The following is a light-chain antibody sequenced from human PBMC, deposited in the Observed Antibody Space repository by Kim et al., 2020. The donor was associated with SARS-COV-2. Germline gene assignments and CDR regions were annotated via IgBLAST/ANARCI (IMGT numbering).Light chain of an antibody. CDR1: KIGDKR. CDR2: PHT. J-gene: IGLJ3*02. CDR3: QVWDTSSDYTGV. Sequence: PGQQASITRERSKIGDKRQKRYKRRQGQAPNLVINPHTDRHSGIPERFCGSNCGNTATLTVRRDKAGDEADYYCQVWDTSSDYTGVFGGGTQLADL. V-gene: IGLV3-21*01.